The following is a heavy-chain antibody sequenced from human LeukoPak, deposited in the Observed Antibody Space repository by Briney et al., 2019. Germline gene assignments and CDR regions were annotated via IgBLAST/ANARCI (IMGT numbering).Heavy chain of an antibody. CDR3: ARQPRAIAVAGNFDY. CDR2: IYYSGST. V-gene: IGHV4-34*01. CDR1: GGSFSGYY. D-gene: IGHD6-19*01. J-gene: IGHJ4*02. Sequence: SETLSLTCAVYGGSFSGYYWSWIRQPPGKGLEWIGSIYYSGSTYYNPSLKSRVTISVDTSKNQFSLKLSSVTAADTAVYYCARQPRAIAVAGNFDYWGQGTLVTVSS.